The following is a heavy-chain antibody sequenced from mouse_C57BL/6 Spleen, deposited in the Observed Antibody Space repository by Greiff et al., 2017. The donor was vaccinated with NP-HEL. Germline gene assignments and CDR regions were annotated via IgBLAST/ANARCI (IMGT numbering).Heavy chain of an antibody. Sequence: QVQLQQPGAELVKPGASVKVSCTASGFTFTSYWMHWVRQTPGQGLEWIGWIRPSGSATNYTEKFKGRFTLSVDNSSSTAYMQLSSLTSEDYAVYYCATYYGRSYGYFDVWGTGTTVTVSS. V-gene: IGHV1-74*01. CDR1: GFTFTSYW. CDR3: ATYYGRSYGYFDV. J-gene: IGHJ1*03. CDR2: IRPSGSAT. D-gene: IGHD1-1*01.